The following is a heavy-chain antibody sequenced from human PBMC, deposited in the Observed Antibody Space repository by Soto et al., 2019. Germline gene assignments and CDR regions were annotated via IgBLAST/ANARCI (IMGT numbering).Heavy chain of an antibody. CDR2: IIPIFGTA. D-gene: IGHD6-13*01. V-gene: IGHV1-69*12. CDR3: ASHGYSSSWAKNYYYCGMDV. CDR1: GGTFSSYA. Sequence: QVQLVQSGAEVKKPGSSVKVSCKASGGTFSSYAISWVRQAPGQGLEWMGGIIPIFGTANYAQKFQGRVTITADESTSTAYRELSSLRSEDTAVYYCASHGYSSSWAKNYYYCGMDVWGQGTTVTVSS. J-gene: IGHJ6*02.